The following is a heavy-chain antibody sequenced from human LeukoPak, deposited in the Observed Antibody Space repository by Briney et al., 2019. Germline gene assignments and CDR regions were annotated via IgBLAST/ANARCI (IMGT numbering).Heavy chain of an antibody. CDR1: GFTFSSYE. Sequence: PGGSLRLSCAASGFTFSSYEMNWVRQAPGKGLEWVSYISSSGSTIYYADSVKGRFTISRDNAKNSLYLQMNSRRVEDTAVYYCAWRRYGSGDIDYWRQGPLVTVSS. CDR3: AWRRYGSGDIDY. CDR2: ISSSGSTI. J-gene: IGHJ4*02. V-gene: IGHV3-48*03. D-gene: IGHD3-10*01.